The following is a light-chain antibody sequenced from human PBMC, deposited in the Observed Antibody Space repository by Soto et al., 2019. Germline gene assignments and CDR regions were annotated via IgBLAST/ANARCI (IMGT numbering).Light chain of an antibody. J-gene: IGKJ5*01. CDR3: QQYYGLPPLT. V-gene: IGKV1-33*01. CDR2: HAS. Sequence: DIQMTQSPSSLSASIGDRVTITCQASQNITNNLSWYQQKPGKAPNLLIYHASKLAKGVTSRFSGSGSGTDFSFIITSLQREALATYYCQQYYGLPPLTFGQGTRLETK. CDR1: QNITNN.